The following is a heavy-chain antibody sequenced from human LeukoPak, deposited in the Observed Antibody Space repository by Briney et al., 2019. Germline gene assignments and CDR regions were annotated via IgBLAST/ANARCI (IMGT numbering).Heavy chain of an antibody. J-gene: IGHJ3*02. CDR1: GFNFSGSA. D-gene: IGHD1-26*01. V-gene: IGHV3-73*01. Sequence: GGSLKLSCAASGFNFSGSAVHWVRQASGKGLEWGGHIRSKGNNYATAYTASVKGRFTISRDDSKSTAHLQMNSLKTEDTAVYYCSRPGSYSTDDAFDIWGQGTMVTVSS. CDR2: IRSKGNNYAT. CDR3: SRPGSYSTDDAFDI.